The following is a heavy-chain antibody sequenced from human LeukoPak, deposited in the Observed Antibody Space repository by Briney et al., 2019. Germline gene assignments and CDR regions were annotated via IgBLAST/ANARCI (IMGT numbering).Heavy chain of an antibody. V-gene: IGHV3-30*18. CDR3: AKDQWLAQTYYHYGMDV. J-gene: IGHJ6*04. D-gene: IGHD6-19*01. CDR2: ISYDGSNK. CDR1: GFTFSSYG. Sequence: GGSLRLSCAASGFTFSSYGMHWVRQAPGKGLEWVAVISYDGSNKYYADSVKGRFTISRDNSKNTLYLQMNSLRAEDTAVYYCAKDQWLAQTYYHYGMDVWGKGTTVTVSS.